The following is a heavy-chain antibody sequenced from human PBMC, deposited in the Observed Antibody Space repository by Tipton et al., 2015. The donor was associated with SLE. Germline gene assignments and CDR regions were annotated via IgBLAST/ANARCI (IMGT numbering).Heavy chain of an antibody. J-gene: IGHJ6*03. V-gene: IGHV4-39*06. Sequence: TLSLTCTVSGGSVSSGSYYWAWIRQPPGKGPEWIGTIYYSGSTYYYPSLKSRITISVDTSKNQFTLNLTSVTAADTAVYFCARGRGRSGWSISYSYMDVWGNGTTVTVSS. CDR2: IYYSGST. D-gene: IGHD6-19*01. CDR1: GGSVSSGSYY. CDR3: ARGRGRSGWSISYSYMDV.